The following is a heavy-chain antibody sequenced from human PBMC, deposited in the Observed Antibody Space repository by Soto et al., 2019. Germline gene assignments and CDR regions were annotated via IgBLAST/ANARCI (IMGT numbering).Heavy chain of an antibody. Sequence: PSETLSLTCAVYGGSFSGYYWSWIRQPPGKGLERIGEINHSGSTNYNPSLKSRVTISVDTSKNQFSLKLSSVTAADTAVYYCARGKRNYDFWSGYYTRYYFDYWGQGTLVTVSS. D-gene: IGHD3-3*01. J-gene: IGHJ4*02. CDR3: ARGKRNYDFWSGYYTRYYFDY. V-gene: IGHV4-34*01. CDR1: GGSFSGYY. CDR2: INHSGST.